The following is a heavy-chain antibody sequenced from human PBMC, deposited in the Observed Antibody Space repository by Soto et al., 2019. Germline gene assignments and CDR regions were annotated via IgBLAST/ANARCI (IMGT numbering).Heavy chain of an antibody. D-gene: IGHD7-27*01. Sequence: SETLSLTCSVSGDSISNLDYFWAWIRQPPGQALEYIGYIYKSATTYYNPSFESRVAISVDTSKSQFSLNLTSVTAADTAVYFCARGRYCLTGRCFPNWFDSWGQGALVTVSS. J-gene: IGHJ5*01. V-gene: IGHV4-30-4*01. CDR2: IYKSATT. CDR1: GDSISNLDYF. CDR3: ARGRYCLTGRCFPNWFDS.